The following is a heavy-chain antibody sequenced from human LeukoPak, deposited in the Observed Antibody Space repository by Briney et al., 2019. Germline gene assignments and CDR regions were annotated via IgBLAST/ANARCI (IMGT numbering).Heavy chain of an antibody. V-gene: IGHV3-74*01. CDR1: GFTLSSYW. J-gene: IGHJ4*02. CDR2: IDSDGSST. CDR3: ARDGVATIPFDY. Sequence: GGSLRVSCAASGFTLSSYWMHWVRQAPGKGLLWVSRIDSDGSSTAYADSVEGRFTISRDKAKNTLYLQMNSLRAEDTAVYFCARDGVATIPFDYWGQGTLVTVSS. D-gene: IGHD5-24*01.